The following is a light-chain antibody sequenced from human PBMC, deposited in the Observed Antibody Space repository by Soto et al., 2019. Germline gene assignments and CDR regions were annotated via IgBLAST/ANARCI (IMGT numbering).Light chain of an antibody. CDR1: QAISSA. CDR3: QQSYSTPRT. J-gene: IGKJ1*01. CDR2: DAS. V-gene: IGKV1-13*02. Sequence: ANQLTQSPSSLSASVGDRVTITCRASQAISSALAWYQQKPGKPPKLLIYDASTLQSGVPSRFSGSGSGTDFSLTISSLQPEDFATYYCQQSYSTPRTFGQGTKVDIK.